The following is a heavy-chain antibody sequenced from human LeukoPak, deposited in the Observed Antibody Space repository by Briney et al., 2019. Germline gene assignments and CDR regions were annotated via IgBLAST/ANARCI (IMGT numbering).Heavy chain of an antibody. D-gene: IGHD1-1*01. CDR1: GGSISSGSSF. Sequence: AETLSLTCTVSGGSISSGSSFWGWIRQPPGKGLEWIGSIYYSGSPYYNPSLKSRVTISVDTSKNQFSLRLRSVTAADTAVYYCATWRTAKTGFDYWGQGTLVTVSS. CDR2: IYYSGSP. J-gene: IGHJ4*02. CDR3: ATWRTAKTGFDY. V-gene: IGHV4-39*01.